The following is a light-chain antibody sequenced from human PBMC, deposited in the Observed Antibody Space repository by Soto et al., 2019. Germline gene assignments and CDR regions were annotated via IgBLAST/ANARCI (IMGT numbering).Light chain of an antibody. CDR3: KQYGSSPS. V-gene: IGKV3D-20*01. CDR2: DAS. J-gene: IGKJ4*01. CDR1: QSVRTNY. Sequence: EIVLPQSLATLSLSPGESATLFCGASQSVRTNYVAWYQQEPGLEPRLLIYDASSRAAGISHRFSGSGSGTDSTLTISRLEPEDFAVYYCKQYGSSPSFGGGTMVDIK.